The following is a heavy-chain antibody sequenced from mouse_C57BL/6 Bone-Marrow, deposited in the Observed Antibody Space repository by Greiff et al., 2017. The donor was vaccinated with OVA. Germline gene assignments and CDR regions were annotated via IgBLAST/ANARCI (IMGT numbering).Heavy chain of an antibody. CDR3: ARGGDY. CDR1: GYTFTSYW. Sequence: QVQLQQPGAELVKPGASVKLSCKASGYTFTSYWMPWVKQRPGQGLEWIGVINPGSGGTNYNEKFKGKATLTADKSSSTAYMQLSSLTSEDSAVYFCARGGDYWGQGTTLTVSS. V-gene: IGHV1-64*01. J-gene: IGHJ2*01. CDR2: INPGSGGT.